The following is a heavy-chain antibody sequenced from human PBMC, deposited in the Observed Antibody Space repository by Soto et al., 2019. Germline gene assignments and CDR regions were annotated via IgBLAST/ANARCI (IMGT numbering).Heavy chain of an antibody. J-gene: IGHJ4*02. D-gene: IGHD1-26*01. CDR3: AREGSGSCLDY. V-gene: IGHV3-33*01. CDR2: IWYDGSNK. Sequence: QVQLVESGGGVVQPGRSLRLSCAASGFTFSSFGMHWVRQAPGKGLEWVAVIWYDGSNKYYADSVKGRFTISRDNSKNTLYLQMNSPRAEDTAVYYCAREGSGSCLDYWGQGTLVTVSS. CDR1: GFTFSSFG.